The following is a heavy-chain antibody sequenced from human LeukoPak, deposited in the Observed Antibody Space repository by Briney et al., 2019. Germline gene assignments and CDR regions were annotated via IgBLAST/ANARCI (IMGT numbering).Heavy chain of an antibody. CDR2: INPNSGGT. CDR3: SRDRGYYDSGNYPTDY. J-gene: IGHJ4*02. CDR1: GYTFTGYF. D-gene: IGHD3-10*01. V-gene: IGHV1-2*02. Sequence: ASVKVSCKASGYTFTGYFIHWVRQAPGQGLEWMGWINPNSGGTNYAQKFQGRVTTTGDTSINTAYMELSRLTSDDTAVYYCSRDRGYYDSGNYPTDYWGQGTLVTVSS.